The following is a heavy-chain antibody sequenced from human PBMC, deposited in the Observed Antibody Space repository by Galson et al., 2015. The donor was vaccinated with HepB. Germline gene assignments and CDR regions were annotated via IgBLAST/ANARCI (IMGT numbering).Heavy chain of an antibody. CDR3: ASAYGGNSDFGY. CDR1: GFTFSSYW. J-gene: IGHJ4*02. V-gene: IGHV3-7*03. Sequence: SLRLSCAASGFTFSSYWMSWVRQAPGKGLEWVANIKQDGSEKYYVDSVKGRFTISRDNAKNSLYLQMNSLRAEDTAVYYCASAYGGNSDFGYWGQGTLVTVSS. CDR2: IKQDGSEK. D-gene: IGHD4-23*01.